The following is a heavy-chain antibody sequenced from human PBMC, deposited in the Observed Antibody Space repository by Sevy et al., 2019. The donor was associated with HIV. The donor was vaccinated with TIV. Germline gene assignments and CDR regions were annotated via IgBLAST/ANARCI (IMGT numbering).Heavy chain of an antibody. J-gene: IGHJ5*02. Sequence: GGSLRLSCAASGFTFSSYWMHWVRQAPGKGLVWVSRINSDGSSTNYADSVKGRFTISRDNAKNTLYLQMNSLRAEDTAVYYCARVRSLNLTDPWGQGTLVTVSS. D-gene: IGHD3-10*01. CDR1: GFTFSSYW. V-gene: IGHV3-74*01. CDR3: ARVRSLNLTDP. CDR2: INSDGSST.